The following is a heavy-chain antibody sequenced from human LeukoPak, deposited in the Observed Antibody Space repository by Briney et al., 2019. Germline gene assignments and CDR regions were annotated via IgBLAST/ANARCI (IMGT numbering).Heavy chain of an antibody. V-gene: IGHV7-4-1*02. Sequence: GRSLRLSCAASGFTFSSYAMNWVRQAPGQGLEWMGWINTNTGNPTYAQGFTGRFVFSLDTSVSTAYLQISSLKAEDTAVYYCARDRQPMITFGGVINWFDPWGQGTLVTVSS. J-gene: IGHJ5*02. CDR2: INTNTGNP. CDR3: ARDRQPMITFGGVINWFDP. D-gene: IGHD3-16*01. CDR1: GFTFSSYA.